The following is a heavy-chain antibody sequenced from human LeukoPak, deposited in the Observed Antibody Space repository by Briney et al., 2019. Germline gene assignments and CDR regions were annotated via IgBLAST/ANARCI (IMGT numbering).Heavy chain of an antibody. V-gene: IGHV1-18*01. CDR2: ISAYNVNT. D-gene: IGHD3-22*01. J-gene: IGHJ4*02. CDR3: ARPYDTSGYYNYYLDY. Sequence: ASVKVSCTASGYNLISYGIIWVRQAPGQGLEWIGWISAYNVNTNYSQKFQGRVTMTTDTSTSTAYMELRSLKSDDTAAYFCARPYDTSGYYNYYLDYWGQGTLVTVSS. CDR1: GYNLISYG.